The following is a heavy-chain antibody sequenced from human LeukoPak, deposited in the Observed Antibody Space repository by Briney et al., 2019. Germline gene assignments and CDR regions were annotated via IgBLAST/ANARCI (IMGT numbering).Heavy chain of an antibody. CDR3: ARGSYSGSYEHDP. CDR1: GYAFTSYD. D-gene: IGHD1-26*01. J-gene: IGHJ5*02. Sequence: GSVKVSCKASGYAFTSYDINWVRQATGRGLEWMGWMNPNSGNTGYAQKFQGRVTMTRNTSISTAYMELSSLRSEDTAVYYCARGSYSGSYEHDPWGQGTLVTVSS. CDR2: MNPNSGNT. V-gene: IGHV1-8*01.